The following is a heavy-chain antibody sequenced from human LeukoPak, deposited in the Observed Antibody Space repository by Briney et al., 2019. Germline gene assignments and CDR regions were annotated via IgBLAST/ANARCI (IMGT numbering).Heavy chain of an antibody. J-gene: IGHJ5*02. CDR2: IIPIFGTA. CDR3: ARDRGSWAEGPFDP. CDR1: GGTFSSYA. D-gene: IGHD3-10*01. V-gene: IGHV1-69*13. Sequence: SVKVSCKASGGTFSSYAISWVRQAPGQGLEWMRGIIPIFGTANYAQKFQGRVTITADESTSTAYMELSSLRSEDTAVYYCARDRGSWAEGPFDPWGQGTLVTVSS.